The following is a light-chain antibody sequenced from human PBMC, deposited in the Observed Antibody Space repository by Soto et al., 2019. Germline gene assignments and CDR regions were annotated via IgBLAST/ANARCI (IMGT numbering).Light chain of an antibody. CDR1: QGISNY. V-gene: IGKV1-27*01. J-gene: IGKJ4*01. CDR3: QKYNSAPQLT. CDR2: AAS. Sequence: DVQMTQSPSSLSASVGDRVTITCRASQGISNYLAWYQQKPGKVPKLLIYAASTLQSGVPSRFSGSGSRTDFTLTISSLQPEDVATYYCQKYNSAPQLTFGGGTKVDSK.